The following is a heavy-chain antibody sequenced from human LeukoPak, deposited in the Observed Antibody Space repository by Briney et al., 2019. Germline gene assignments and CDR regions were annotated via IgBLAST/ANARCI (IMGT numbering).Heavy chain of an antibody. CDR1: GGSISNYY. D-gene: IGHD3-22*01. V-gene: IGHV4-4*07. Sequence: SETLSLTXTVSGGSISNYYWSWIGQPAGKGLEWIGRIYTSGSTNYNPSLKNRVTLSVDTSKNQFSLKLSSVTAADTAMYYCAVYYDSSGYHRTFDIWGQGTMVTVSS. J-gene: IGHJ3*02. CDR2: IYTSGST. CDR3: AVYYDSSGYHRTFDI.